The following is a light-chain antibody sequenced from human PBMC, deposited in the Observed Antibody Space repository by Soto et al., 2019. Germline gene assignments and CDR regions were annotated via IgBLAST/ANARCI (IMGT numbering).Light chain of an antibody. CDR1: PSVSSY. CDR3: QQRSS. J-gene: IGKJ3*01. CDR2: DAS. Sequence: EIVLTQSPATLSLSPGERATLSCRASPSVSSYLAWYQQKPGQAPRHLIYDASNRATGIPARFSGSGSGTDFTRTISSLVPEDFAVYYCQQRSSFGPGTKVDIK. V-gene: IGKV3-11*01.